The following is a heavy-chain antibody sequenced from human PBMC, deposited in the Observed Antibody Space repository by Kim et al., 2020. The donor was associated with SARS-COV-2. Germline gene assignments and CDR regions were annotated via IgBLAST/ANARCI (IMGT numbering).Heavy chain of an antibody. Sequence: GGSLRLSCTASGFTFGDYAMSWVRQAPGKGLEWVGFIRSKAYGGTTEYAASVKGRFTISRDDSKSIAYLQMNSLKTEDTAVYYCTGYYYDSSGYYVELSYWGQGTLVTVSS. J-gene: IGHJ4*02. CDR1: GFTFGDYA. D-gene: IGHD3-22*01. CDR2: IRSKAYGGTT. V-gene: IGHV3-49*04. CDR3: TGYYYDSSGYYVELSY.